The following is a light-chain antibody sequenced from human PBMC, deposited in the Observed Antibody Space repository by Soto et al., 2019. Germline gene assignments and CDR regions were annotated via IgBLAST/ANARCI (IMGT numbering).Light chain of an antibody. CDR1: QDISDL. Sequence: DIQMTQSPSTLSASVGDIVTITCRASQDISDLLAWYQQKPGRAPKLLIYKASTLQSGVSSRFSGSGSETHFTLTISSLQPDDFATYYCQQYNYYSRTFGQGTKVDIK. CDR2: KAS. J-gene: IGKJ1*01. CDR3: QQYNYYSRT. V-gene: IGKV1-5*03.